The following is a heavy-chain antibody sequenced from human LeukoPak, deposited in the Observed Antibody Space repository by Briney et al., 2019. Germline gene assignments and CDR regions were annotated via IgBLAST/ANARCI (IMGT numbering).Heavy chain of an antibody. V-gene: IGHV4-4*07. Sequence: SETLSLTCTVSGGSISSYYWSWIRQPAGKGLEWIGRIYTSGSTNYNPSLKSRVTISVDTSKNQFSLKLSSVTAADTAVYYCASNSLLTGDEDAFDIWGQGTMVTVSS. D-gene: IGHD7-27*01. CDR3: ASNSLLTGDEDAFDI. CDR1: GGSISSYY. CDR2: IYTSGST. J-gene: IGHJ3*02.